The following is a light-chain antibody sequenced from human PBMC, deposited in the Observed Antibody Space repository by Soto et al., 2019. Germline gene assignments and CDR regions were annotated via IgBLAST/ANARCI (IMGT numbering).Light chain of an antibody. V-gene: IGLV2-14*03. CDR2: EVT. CDR3: AAWDASLSACV. J-gene: IGLJ1*01. Sequence: QSVLTQPASVSGSPGQSITISCTGTSDDVGGYNYVSWYQQHSGKAPKLIIYEVTNRPSGVSNRFSGSKSGNTASLTIVGLRSEDEAIYYCAAWDASLSACVFGNGTKLTVL. CDR1: SDDVGGYNY.